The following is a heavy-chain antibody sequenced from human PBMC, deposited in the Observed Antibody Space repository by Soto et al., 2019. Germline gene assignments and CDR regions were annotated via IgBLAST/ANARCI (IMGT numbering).Heavy chain of an antibody. CDR1: GFSVSRYY. V-gene: IGHV3-53*01. J-gene: IGHJ4*02. CDR3: AGGGGLLSGSSDF. Sequence: EVQLVESGGGLIQPGGSLRLSCVASGFSVSRYYMSWVRQAPGQGLEWVSVIYSGGSTYYADSVKGRFTISRDNSKTTLNLQRNLRTADDTAVYYGAGGGGLLSGSSDFWGQGALVTVSS. D-gene: IGHD6-25*01. CDR2: IYSGGST.